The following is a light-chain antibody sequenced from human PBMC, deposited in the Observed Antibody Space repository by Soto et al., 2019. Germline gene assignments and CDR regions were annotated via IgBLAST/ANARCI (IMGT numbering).Light chain of an antibody. Sequence: QSALTQPASVSGSPGQSITISCTGTSSDVXSYNLVSWYQQHPGKAPKLMIFEVTQRPSGVSSRFSGSKSGNTASLTISGLQAEDEADYHCCSYAGSSTLVFGTGTKLTVL. J-gene: IGLJ1*01. CDR2: EVT. CDR1: SSDVXSYNL. V-gene: IGLV2-23*02. CDR3: CSYAGSSTLV.